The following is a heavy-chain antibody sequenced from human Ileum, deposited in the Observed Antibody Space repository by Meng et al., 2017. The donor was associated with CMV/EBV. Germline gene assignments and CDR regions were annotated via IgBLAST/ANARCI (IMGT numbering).Heavy chain of an antibody. CDR1: RYSYTRCD. CDR2: INPNGGRT. CDR3: GRDSLTGTGTGP. Sequence: SWKASRYSYTRCDTHWVRQAPGHGIEWMGIINPNGGRTTYEQRFQGRVTMTSDTSTRTVYMELRSLGCEDPAVYYWGRDSLTGTGTGPWGQGTLVTVSS. J-gene: IGHJ5*02. D-gene: IGHD1-7*01. V-gene: IGHV1-46*01.